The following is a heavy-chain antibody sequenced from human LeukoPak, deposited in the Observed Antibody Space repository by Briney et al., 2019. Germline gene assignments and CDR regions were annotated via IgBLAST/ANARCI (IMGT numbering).Heavy chain of an antibody. CDR2: ISGSGGST. V-gene: IGHV3-23*01. CDR3: AKDGDVRELYPHYYFDY. Sequence: GGSLRLSCAASGFTFSSYSMNWVRQAPGKGLEWVSAISGSGGSTYYADSVKGRFTISRDNSKNTLYLQMNSLRAEDTAMYYCAKDGDVRELYPHYYFDYWGQGTLVTVSS. CDR1: GFTFSSYS. D-gene: IGHD3-10*01. J-gene: IGHJ4*02.